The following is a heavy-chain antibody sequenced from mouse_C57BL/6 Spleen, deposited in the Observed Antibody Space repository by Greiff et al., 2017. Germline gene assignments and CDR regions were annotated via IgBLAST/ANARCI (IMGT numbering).Heavy chain of an antibody. D-gene: IGHD1-1*01. CDR3: AREGGDLDTTVVGDY. CDR2: INPYNGGT. Sequence: VQLQQSGPVLVKPGASVKMSCKASGYTFTDYYMNWVKQSHGKSLEWIGVINPYNGGTSYNQKFKGKATLTVDKSSSTAYMELNSLTSEDSAVYYCAREGGDLDTTVVGDYWGQGTTLTVSS. V-gene: IGHV1-19*01. J-gene: IGHJ2*01. CDR1: GYTFTDYY.